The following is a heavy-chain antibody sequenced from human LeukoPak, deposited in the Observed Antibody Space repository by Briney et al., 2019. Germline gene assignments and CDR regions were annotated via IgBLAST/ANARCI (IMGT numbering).Heavy chain of an antibody. J-gene: IGHJ5*02. CDR2: INHSGST. D-gene: IGHD5-24*01. CDR3: ARAQNYRWFDP. Sequence: SETLSLTCAVYGGSFSGYYWSWIRQPPGKGLEWIGEINHSGSTNYNPSLKSRVTISVDTSKNQFSLKLSSVTAADTAVYYCARAQNYRWFDPWGQGTLVTVSS. V-gene: IGHV4-34*01. CDR1: GGSFSGYY.